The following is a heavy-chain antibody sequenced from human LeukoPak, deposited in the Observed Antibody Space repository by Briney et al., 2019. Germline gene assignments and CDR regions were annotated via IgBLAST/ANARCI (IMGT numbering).Heavy chain of an antibody. CDR3: ARRTRLYYFDY. Sequence: RTGGSLRLSCAASGFTVSSNYMSWVRQAPGKGLEWVSVIYSGGSTYYADSVKGRFTISRDNSKNTLYLQMNSLRAEDTAVYYCARRTRLYYFDYWGQGTLVTVSS. J-gene: IGHJ4*02. CDR2: IYSGGST. CDR1: GFTVSSNY. V-gene: IGHV3-66*01.